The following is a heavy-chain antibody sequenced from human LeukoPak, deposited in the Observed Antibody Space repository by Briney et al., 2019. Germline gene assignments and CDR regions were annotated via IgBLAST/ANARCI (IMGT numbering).Heavy chain of an antibody. Sequence: PGGSLRLSCAASGFTFSDYYMSWVRQAPGKGLEWVSYISSSGSTIYYADSVKGRFTISRDNAKNSLYLQMNSLRAEDTAVYYCARDLTIFGVAADYWGQGTLVTVSS. CDR2: ISSSGSTI. J-gene: IGHJ4*02. D-gene: IGHD3-3*01. CDR3: ARDLTIFGVAADY. CDR1: GFTFSDYY. V-gene: IGHV3-11*04.